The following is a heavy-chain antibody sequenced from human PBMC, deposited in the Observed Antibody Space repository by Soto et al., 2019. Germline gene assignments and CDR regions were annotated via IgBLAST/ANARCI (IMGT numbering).Heavy chain of an antibody. V-gene: IGHV3-53*04. CDR1: GFTVSNNY. CDR3: ARSSTWFGDRYYFDY. Sequence: EVQLVESGGGLVQPGGSLRLSCAASGFTVSNNYMSWVRQAPGKGLEWVSVIYSGGNTYYADSVRGRFTISRHSSNNTLYLQMTSLRAEDTAVYYCARSSTWFGDRYYFDYWGQGTLVTVSS. J-gene: IGHJ4*02. CDR2: IYSGGNT. D-gene: IGHD3-10*01.